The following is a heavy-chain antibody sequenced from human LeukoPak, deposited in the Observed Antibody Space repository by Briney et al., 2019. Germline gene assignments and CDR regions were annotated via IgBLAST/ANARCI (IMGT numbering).Heavy chain of an antibody. CDR1: GGSISSSDFY. D-gene: IGHD6-19*01. J-gene: IGHJ3*02. V-gene: IGHV4-39*07. CDR3: ASSSGFGAFDI. CDR2: FYYSGTT. Sequence: PSETLSLTCTVSGGSISSSDFYWGWIRQPPGKGPEWIGSFYYSGTTYYNPSLKSRVTISVDTSKNQFSLKLTSETAADTAVYYCASSSGFGAFDIWGQGTMVTVSS.